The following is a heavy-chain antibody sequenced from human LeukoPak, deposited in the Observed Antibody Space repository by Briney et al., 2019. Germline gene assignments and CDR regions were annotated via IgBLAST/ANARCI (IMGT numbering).Heavy chain of an antibody. V-gene: IGHV1-2*02. J-gene: IGHJ5*02. CDR1: GYTFTSYY. CDR2: INPNSGGT. D-gene: IGHD3-22*01. Sequence: GASVKVSCKASGYTFTSYYMHWVRQAPGQGLEWMGWINPNSGGTNYAQKFQGRVTMTRDTSISTAYMELSRLRSDDTAVYYCARGSSGYYYLSDWFDPWGQGTLVTVSS. CDR3: ARGSSGYYYLSDWFDP.